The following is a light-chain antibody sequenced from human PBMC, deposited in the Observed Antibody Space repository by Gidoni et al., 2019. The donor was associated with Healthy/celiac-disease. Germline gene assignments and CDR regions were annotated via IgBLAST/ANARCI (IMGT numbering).Light chain of an antibody. CDR2: AAS. Sequence: IPMTQSPSSLSASVGDRVTITCRASQSISSYLNWYQQKPGKAPKLLIYAASSLQSGVPSRFSGSGSGTDFTRTISSLQPEDFATYYCQQGYSTPRTFGQGTKVEIK. V-gene: IGKV1-39*01. CDR3: QQGYSTPRT. J-gene: IGKJ1*01. CDR1: QSISSY.